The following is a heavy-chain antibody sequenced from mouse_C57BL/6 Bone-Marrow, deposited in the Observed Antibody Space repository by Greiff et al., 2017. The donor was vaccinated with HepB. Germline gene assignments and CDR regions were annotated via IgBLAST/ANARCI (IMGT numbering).Heavy chain of an antibody. CDR2: IRNKANGYTT. V-gene: IGHV7-3*01. Sequence: EVKLVESGGGLVQPGGSLSLSCAASGFTFTDYYMSWVRQPPGKALEWLGFIRNKANGYTTEYSASVKGRFTISRDNSQSILYLQMNALRAEDSATYYCARTYYSNLYAMDYWGQGTSVTVSS. CDR1: GFTFTDYY. CDR3: ARTYYSNLYAMDY. D-gene: IGHD2-5*01. J-gene: IGHJ4*01.